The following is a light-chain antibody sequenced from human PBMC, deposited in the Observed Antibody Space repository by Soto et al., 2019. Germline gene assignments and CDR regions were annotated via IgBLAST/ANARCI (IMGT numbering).Light chain of an antibody. CDR1: QSVTDY. Sequence: EIVLTQSPATLSLSPGERATLSCRASQSVTDYLAWYQPKPGQAPRLLIYDASNRATGNPARFSGSGSGTDFTLTISSLEPEDFTVYYCQQRRNWPRLTFGGGTKVEIK. CDR3: QQRRNWPRLT. J-gene: IGKJ4*01. V-gene: IGKV3-11*01. CDR2: DAS.